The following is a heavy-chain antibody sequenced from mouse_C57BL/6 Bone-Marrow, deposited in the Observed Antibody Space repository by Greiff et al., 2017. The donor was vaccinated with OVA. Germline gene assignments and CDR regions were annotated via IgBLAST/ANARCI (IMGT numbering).Heavy chain of an antibody. V-gene: IGHV14-4*01. CDR3: TTYHYYAMDY. CDR2: IDPENGDT. CDR1: GFNIKDDY. Sequence: VQLQQSGAELVRPGASVKLSCTASGFNIKDDYMHWVKQRPEQGLEWIGWIDPENGDTEYASKFQGKATITADTASNTAYLQLSSLTSEDTAVYCCTTYHYYAMDYWGQGTPVTVSS. J-gene: IGHJ4*01.